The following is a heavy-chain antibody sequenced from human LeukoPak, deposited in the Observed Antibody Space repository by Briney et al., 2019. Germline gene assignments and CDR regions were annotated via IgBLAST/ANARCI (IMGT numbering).Heavy chain of an antibody. D-gene: IGHD6-13*01. J-gene: IGHJ4*02. Sequence: GRSLRLSCAASGFTFDDYAMHWVRQAPGKGLEWVSGISWNSGSIGYADSVKGRFTISRDNAKNSLYLQMNGLRAEDTAVYFCARVWSPPYTSNWPDYFDYWGQGALVTVSS. CDR3: ARVWSPPYTSNWPDYFDY. CDR2: ISWNSGSI. CDR1: GFTFDDYA. V-gene: IGHV3-9*01.